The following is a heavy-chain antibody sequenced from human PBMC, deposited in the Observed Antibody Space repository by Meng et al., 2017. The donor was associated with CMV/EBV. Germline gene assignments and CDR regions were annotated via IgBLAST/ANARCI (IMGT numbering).Heavy chain of an antibody. CDR1: GGPFSGYY. CDR3: VRDSQPRYYYYGMDV. D-gene: IGHD1-1*01. CDR2: INHSGST. J-gene: IGHJ6*02. Sequence: SETLSLTCAVYGGPFSGYYWSWIRQPPGKGLEWIGEINHSGSTNYNPSLESRVTISVDTSKERFSLNLSALTAADTAVYYCVRDSQPRYYYYGMDVWGQGTTVTVSS. V-gene: IGHV4-34*01.